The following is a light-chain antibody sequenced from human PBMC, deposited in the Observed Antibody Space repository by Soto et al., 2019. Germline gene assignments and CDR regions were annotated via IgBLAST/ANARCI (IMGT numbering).Light chain of an antibody. Sequence: DIQMTQSASSLSAPVGDRFTIPCRASQSISSYLNWYQQKPGKAPKLLIYAASSLQSGVPSRFSGSGSGTDFTLTISSLQPEDFATYYCQQSYSTLITFGQGTRLEIK. J-gene: IGKJ5*01. CDR3: QQSYSTLIT. CDR1: QSISSY. CDR2: AAS. V-gene: IGKV1-39*01.